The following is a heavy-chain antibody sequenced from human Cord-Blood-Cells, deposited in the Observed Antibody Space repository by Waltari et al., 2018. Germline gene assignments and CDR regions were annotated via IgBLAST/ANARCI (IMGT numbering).Heavy chain of an antibody. CDR1: GFTFSSYG. CDR3: ARDGGSYYFDY. Sequence: QVQLVESGGGVVQPGRSLRLSCAASGFTFSSYGMHWVRQAPGKGLEWGAVKWNEGSNKNYEDSVKCRFTISRDNSKNTLYLQMNSLRAEDTAVYYCARDGGSYYFDYWGQGTLVTVSS. D-gene: IGHD1-26*01. CDR2: KWNEGSNK. V-gene: IGHV3-33*01. J-gene: IGHJ4*02.